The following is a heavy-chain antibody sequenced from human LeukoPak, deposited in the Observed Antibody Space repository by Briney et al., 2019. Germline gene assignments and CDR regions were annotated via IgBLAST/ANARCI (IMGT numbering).Heavy chain of an antibody. CDR1: GFTFSNYY. Sequence: QPGGSLRLSCAAPGFTFSNYYLHWVRQVPGKGLEWVSRISGDGTTTTYADSVKGRFTISRDNAKNTLFLQMNSLTGEDTALYFCARVGYCNNSGCFSIFDYWGRGALVTVSS. D-gene: IGHD6-19*01. V-gene: IGHV3-74*01. CDR3: ARVGYCNNSGCFSIFDY. CDR2: ISGDGTTT. J-gene: IGHJ4*02.